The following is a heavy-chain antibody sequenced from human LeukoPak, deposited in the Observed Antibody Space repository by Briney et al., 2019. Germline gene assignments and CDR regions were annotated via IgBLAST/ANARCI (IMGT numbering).Heavy chain of an antibody. V-gene: IGHV3-7*03. Sequence: GGSLRLSCAASGFTFTTYWMTWVRQAPGTGLEWVANIKQDGSETYYVDSVKGRFTISRDNAKNSLYLHMNSLRAEDTAVYYCARDSGGRVYNYWGQGTLVTVAS. CDR1: GFTFTTYW. J-gene: IGHJ4*02. D-gene: IGHD6-13*01. CDR3: ARDSGGRVYNY. CDR2: IKQDGSET.